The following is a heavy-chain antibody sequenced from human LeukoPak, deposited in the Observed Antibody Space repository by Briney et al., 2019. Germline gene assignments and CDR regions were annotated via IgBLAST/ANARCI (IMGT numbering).Heavy chain of an antibody. CDR2: ISGPGGST. CDR1: GFTFGNYA. Sequence: GGSLRLSCAVSGFTFGNYAVSWVRQAPGKRLEWVSGISGPGGSTYYADSVKGRFTISRDNSKNTLYLQMNSLRAEDTAVYYCAKDRTTVARIFDYWGQGTLVTVSS. D-gene: IGHD2-15*01. V-gene: IGHV3-23*01. J-gene: IGHJ4*02. CDR3: AKDRTTVARIFDY.